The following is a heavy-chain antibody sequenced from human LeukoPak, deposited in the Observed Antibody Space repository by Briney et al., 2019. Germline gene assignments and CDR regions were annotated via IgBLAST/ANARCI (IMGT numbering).Heavy chain of an antibody. CDR1: GGSFSGYY. CDR2: IYYSGST. CDR3: ARVKGYFYYYYMDV. J-gene: IGHJ6*03. V-gene: IGHV4-34*01. Sequence: ASETLSLTCAVYGGSFSGYYWSWIRQPPGKGLEWIGSIYYSGSTYYNPSLKSRVTISVDTSKNQFSLKLSSVTAADTAVYYCARVKGYFYYYYMDVWGKGTTVTVSS.